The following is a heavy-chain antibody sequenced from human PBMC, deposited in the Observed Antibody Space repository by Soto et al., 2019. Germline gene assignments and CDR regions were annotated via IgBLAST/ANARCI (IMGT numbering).Heavy chain of an antibody. Sequence: QVQLVESGGGVVQPGTSLRLSCVASGFNFNTYGMHWVRQAPGKGLEWVAVIWFDESDNYYADSVKGRFTISRDSSKNTLYLHMNSLRDEDTAVYYSARNLRWEPQFDNWGQGTLVTVSS. J-gene: IGHJ4*02. CDR3: ARNLRWEPQFDN. CDR1: GFNFNTYG. V-gene: IGHV3-33*01. CDR2: IWFDESDN. D-gene: IGHD4-17*01.